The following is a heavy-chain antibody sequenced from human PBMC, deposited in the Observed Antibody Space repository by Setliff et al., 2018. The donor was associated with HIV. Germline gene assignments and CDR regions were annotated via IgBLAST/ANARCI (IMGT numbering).Heavy chain of an antibody. V-gene: IGHV5-51*01. Sequence: PGESLKISCKGSGYSFTSYWIGWVRQMPGKGLEWMGIIYPGDPDTRYSPSFQGHVTISADKSISTVYLLWSSLKASDTAIYYCARHEDWGPLDFWGQGTLVTVSS. CDR1: GYSFTSYW. CDR2: IYPGDPDT. J-gene: IGHJ4*02. D-gene: IGHD7-27*01. CDR3: ARHEDWGPLDF.